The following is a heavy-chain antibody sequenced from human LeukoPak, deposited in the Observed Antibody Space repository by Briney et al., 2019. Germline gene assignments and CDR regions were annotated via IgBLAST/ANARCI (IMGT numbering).Heavy chain of an antibody. J-gene: IGHJ3*02. Sequence: ASVKVSCKASGYTFTDYYINWVRQAPGQGLEWMGWINPNGGTNYGQKFQGRVAMTRDTSISIVYMEVSRLRSDDTAVYYCARGPSDSSGYYYEGDAFDIWGQGTVVTVSS. D-gene: IGHD3-22*01. V-gene: IGHV1-2*02. CDR2: INPNGGT. CDR3: ARGPSDSSGYYYEGDAFDI. CDR1: GYTFTDYY.